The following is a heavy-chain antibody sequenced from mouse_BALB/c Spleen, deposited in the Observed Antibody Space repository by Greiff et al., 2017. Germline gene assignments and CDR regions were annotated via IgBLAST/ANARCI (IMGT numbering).Heavy chain of an antibody. CDR1: GYTFTSYY. J-gene: IGHJ3*01. Sequence: QVQLKQSGPELVKPGASVRISCKASGYTFTSYYIHWVKQRPGQGLEWIGWIYPGNVNTKYNEKFKGKATLTADKSSSTAYMQLSSLTSEDSAVYFCARGSSSFITTGYGFAYWGQGTLVTVSA. CDR2: IYPGNVNT. D-gene: IGHD1-2*01. CDR3: ARGSSSFITTGYGFAY. V-gene: IGHV1S56*01.